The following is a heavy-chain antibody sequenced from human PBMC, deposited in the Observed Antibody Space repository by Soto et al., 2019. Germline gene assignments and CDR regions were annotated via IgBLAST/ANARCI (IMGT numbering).Heavy chain of an antibody. CDR2: IYYSGST. CDR1: GGSISNYY. D-gene: IGHD1-1*01. V-gene: IGHV4-59*01. Sequence: SETLSLTCTVSGGSISNYYWSWIRQPPGKGLEWIGYIYYSGSTNCNPSLKSRVTISVDTSKNQFSLQLSSVTAADTAVYYCARGRVPGYWGQGTLVTV. CDR3: ARGRVPGY. J-gene: IGHJ4*02.